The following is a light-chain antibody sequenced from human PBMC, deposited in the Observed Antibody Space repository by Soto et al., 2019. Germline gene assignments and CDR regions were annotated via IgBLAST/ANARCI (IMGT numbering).Light chain of an antibody. CDR2: DSD. CDR3: GTWDSSLSVAV. CDR1: SSNIGDNY. Sequence: QSELTQPPSVSAAAGQKVTISCSGSSSNIGDNYVSWYQQVPGTAPKLLIYDSDQRSSGTPDRFSAYKSGTSATLGITGLQTGDEADYYCGTWDSSLSVAVFGGGTQLTVL. V-gene: IGLV1-51*01. J-gene: IGLJ7*01.